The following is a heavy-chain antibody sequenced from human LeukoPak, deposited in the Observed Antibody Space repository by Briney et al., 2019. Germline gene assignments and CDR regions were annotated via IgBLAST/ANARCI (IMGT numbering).Heavy chain of an antibody. CDR2: INPNSGGT. CDR3: AREPAAIVLYYYMDV. V-gene: IGHV1-2*02. J-gene: IGHJ6*03. CDR1: GYTFTGYY. Sequence: ASVKVSCKASGYTFTGYYMHWVRQAPGQELEWMGWINPNSGGTNYAQKFQGRVTMTRDTSISTAYMELSRLRSDDTAVYYCAREPAAIVLYYYMDVWGKGTTVTVSS. D-gene: IGHD2-2*02.